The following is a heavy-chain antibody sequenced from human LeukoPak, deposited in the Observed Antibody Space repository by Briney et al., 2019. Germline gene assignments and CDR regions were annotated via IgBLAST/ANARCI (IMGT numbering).Heavy chain of an antibody. CDR3: ARRGLTFRSRWGYYYMDV. CDR2: LYHSGST. Sequence: ASETLSLTCTVSGYSISSGYYWGWIRQPPGKGLEWIGSLYHSGSTYYNPSLKSRVTISVDTSKNQFSLKLSSVTAADTAVYYCARRGLTFRSRWGYYYMDVWGKGTTVTISS. D-gene: IGHD1-14*01. CDR1: GYSISSGYY. J-gene: IGHJ6*03. V-gene: IGHV4-38-2*02.